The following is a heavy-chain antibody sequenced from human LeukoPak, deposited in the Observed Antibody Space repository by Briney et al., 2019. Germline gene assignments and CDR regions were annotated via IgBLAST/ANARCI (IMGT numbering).Heavy chain of an antibody. D-gene: IGHD4-11*01. CDR1: GFTLSSYN. V-gene: IGHV3-21*01. Sequence: GGSLRLSCVASGFTLSSYNMKWVRQAPGKRLEWVSSISSSSTYIYYADSVKGRFTISRNNAKNSLFLQMNSLRPEDTAVYYCTRGALGDYCNYDWGQGTLVTVSS. CDR2: ISSSSTYI. J-gene: IGHJ4*02. CDR3: TRGALGDYCNYD.